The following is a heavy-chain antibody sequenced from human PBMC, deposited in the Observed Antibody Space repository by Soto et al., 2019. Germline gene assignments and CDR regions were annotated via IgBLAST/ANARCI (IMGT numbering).Heavy chain of an antibody. CDR3: ARQRTTVVTQAYFDH. CDR2: IYYSGRT. J-gene: IGHJ4*02. Sequence: SETLSLTCTVSGESISSSSYYWGWIRQPPGKGLEWIGSIYYSGRTYYNPSFKGRVTISIDTSKNQFSLKLSSVTATDTAVYYCARQRTTVVTQAYFDHWGQGALVTVSS. D-gene: IGHD2-21*02. V-gene: IGHV4-39*01. CDR1: GESISSSSYY.